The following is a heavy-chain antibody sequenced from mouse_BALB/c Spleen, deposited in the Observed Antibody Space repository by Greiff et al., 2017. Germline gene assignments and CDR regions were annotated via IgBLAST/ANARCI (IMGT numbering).Heavy chain of an antibody. Sequence: QVQLQQPGAELVKPGASVKLSCKASGYTFTSYWMHWVKQRPGQGLEWIGELDPSDSYTNYNQKFKGKATLTVDKSSSTAYMQLSSLTSDDSAVYYCARVTTVVAYYAMDYWGQGTSVTVSS. J-gene: IGHJ4*01. CDR3: ARVTTVVAYYAMDY. D-gene: IGHD1-1*01. CDR1: GYTFTSYW. CDR2: LDPSDSYT. V-gene: IGHV1-69*02.